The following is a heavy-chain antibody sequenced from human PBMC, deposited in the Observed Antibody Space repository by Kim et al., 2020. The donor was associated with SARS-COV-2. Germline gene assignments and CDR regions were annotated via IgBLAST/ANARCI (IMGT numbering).Heavy chain of an antibody. J-gene: IGHJ4*02. V-gene: IGHV3-48*03. D-gene: IGHD5-12*01. CDR3: ARLSYDLFDY. CDR1: GFTFSSYE. CDR2: ISSSGSTI. Sequence: GGSLRLSCAASGFTFSSYEMNWVRQAPGKGLEWVSYISSSGSTIYYADSVKGRFTISRDNAKNSLYLQMNSLRAEDTAVYYCARLSYDLFDYWGQGTLVTVSS.